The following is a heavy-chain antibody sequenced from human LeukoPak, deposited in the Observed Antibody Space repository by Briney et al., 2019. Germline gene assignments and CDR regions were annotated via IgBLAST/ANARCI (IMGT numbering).Heavy chain of an antibody. D-gene: IGHD3-10*01. CDR1: GGSISSGGYY. Sequence: SQTLSLTCTVSGGSISSGGYYWSWIRQHPGKGLEWIGYVYYSGSTYYNPSLKSRVTISVDTSKNQFSLKLSSVTAADTAVYYCARGHYGSGSYYSNWFDPWGQGTLVTVSS. V-gene: IGHV4-31*03. CDR2: VYYSGST. J-gene: IGHJ5*02. CDR3: ARGHYGSGSYYSNWFDP.